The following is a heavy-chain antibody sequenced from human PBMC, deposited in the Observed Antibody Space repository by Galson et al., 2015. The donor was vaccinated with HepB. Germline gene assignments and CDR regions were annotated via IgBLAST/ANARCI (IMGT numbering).Heavy chain of an antibody. CDR2: ISYDGSNK. CDR1: GFTFSSYG. Sequence: SLRLSCAASGFTFSSYGMHWVRQAPGKGLEWAAVISYDGSNKYYADSVKGRFTISRDNSKNTLYLQMNSLRAEDTAVYYCAKAAGGYYDFWSGYYKDYYYGMDVWGQGTTVTVSS. J-gene: IGHJ6*02. D-gene: IGHD3-3*01. CDR3: AKAAGGYYDFWSGYYKDYYYGMDV. V-gene: IGHV3-30*18.